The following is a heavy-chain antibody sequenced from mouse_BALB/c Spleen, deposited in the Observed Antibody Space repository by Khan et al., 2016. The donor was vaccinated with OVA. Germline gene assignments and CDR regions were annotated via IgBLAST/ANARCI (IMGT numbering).Heavy chain of an antibody. Sequence: QVQLKESGPGLVAPSQSLSITCSVSGFELNSYGVSWIRQPPGQGLEWLGIIWGDGSTNFHSALRSRLSISKDNSKSQAVLKLNSLQTDDTAAYCCARFIYSGYDRYAMDHWGQGTSVTVSS. CDR3: ARFIYSGYDRYAMDH. D-gene: IGHD2-2*01. V-gene: IGHV2-3*01. CDR1: GFELNSYG. CDR2: IWGDGST. J-gene: IGHJ4*01.